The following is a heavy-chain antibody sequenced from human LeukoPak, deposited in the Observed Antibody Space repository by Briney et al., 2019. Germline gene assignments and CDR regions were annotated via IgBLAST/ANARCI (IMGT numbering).Heavy chain of an antibody. J-gene: IGHJ3*02. CDR1: GGSISSGSYY. CDR3: ARRCSSISCTTKAAFDI. D-gene: IGHD2-2*01. Sequence: PSQTLSLTCTVSGGSISSGSYYWGWIRQPPGKGLEWIGSIYYSGSTYYNPSLESRVTISVDTSKNQFSLKLSSVAAADTAVYYCARRCSSISCTTKAAFDIWGQGTMVTVSS. V-gene: IGHV4-39*01. CDR2: IYYSGST.